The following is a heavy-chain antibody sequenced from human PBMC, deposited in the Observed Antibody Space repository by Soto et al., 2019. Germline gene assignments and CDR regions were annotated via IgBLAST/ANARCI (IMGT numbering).Heavy chain of an antibody. V-gene: IGHV3-21*01. CDR1: GFTFSSYI. D-gene: IGHD2-15*01. J-gene: IGHJ5*02. CDR3: VSRCTFNWSYP. CDR2: ISSSSSYI. Sequence: EVQLVESGGGLVKPGGSLRLSCAASGFTFSSYIMNWVSQAPGKGLDWVSSISSSSSYIYYADSVKGRFTISRDNAKNSLYLQLNSLRAYDTAVYYCVSRCTFNWSYPWGQGTLVTVA.